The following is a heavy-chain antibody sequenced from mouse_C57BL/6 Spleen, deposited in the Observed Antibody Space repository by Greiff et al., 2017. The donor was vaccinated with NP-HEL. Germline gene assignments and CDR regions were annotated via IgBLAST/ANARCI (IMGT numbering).Heavy chain of an antibody. Sequence: QVQLQQPGAELVRPGSSVKLSCKASGYTFTSYWMDWVKQRPGQGLEWIGNIYPSDSETHYNQKFKDKATLTVDKSSSTAYMQLSSLTSEDSAVYYCARSGITTVVARGYFDVWGTGTTVTVSS. V-gene: IGHV1-61*01. CDR2: IYPSDSET. CDR1: GYTFTSYW. D-gene: IGHD1-1*01. J-gene: IGHJ1*03. CDR3: ARSGITTVVARGYFDV.